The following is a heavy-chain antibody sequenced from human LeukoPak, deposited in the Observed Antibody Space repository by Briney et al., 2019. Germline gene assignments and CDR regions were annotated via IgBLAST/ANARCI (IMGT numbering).Heavy chain of an antibody. CDR1: GFTFTNYA. D-gene: IGHD7-27*01. J-gene: IGHJ6*03. CDR3: AKDGDGAAYYYYYMDV. CDR2: ISVSGGST. Sequence: PGGSLRLSCAASGFTFTNYAFHWVRQAPGKGLEYVSAISVSGGSTYYANSVKGRFTISRDNSKNTLYLQMNSLRADDTAVYYCAKDGDGAAYYYYYMDVWGKGTTVTVSS. V-gene: IGHV3-64*01.